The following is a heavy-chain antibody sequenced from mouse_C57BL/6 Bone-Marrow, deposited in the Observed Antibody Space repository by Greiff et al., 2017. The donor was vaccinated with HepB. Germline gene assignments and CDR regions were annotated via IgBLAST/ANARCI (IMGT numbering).Heavy chain of an antibody. Sequence: VQLQQSGAELVRPGTSVKVSCKASGYAFTNYLIEWVKQRPGQGLEWIGVINPGSGGTNYNEKFKGKATLTADKSSSTAYMELSSLKSEDAAVYFCARDGYYVGNFDYWGQGTTLTVSS. CDR2: INPGSGGT. J-gene: IGHJ2*01. D-gene: IGHD2-3*01. CDR1: GYAFTNYL. CDR3: ARDGYYVGNFDY. V-gene: IGHV1-54*01.